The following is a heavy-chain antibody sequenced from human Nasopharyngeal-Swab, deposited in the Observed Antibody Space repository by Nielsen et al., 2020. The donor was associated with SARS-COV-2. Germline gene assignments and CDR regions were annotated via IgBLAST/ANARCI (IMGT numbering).Heavy chain of an antibody. CDR3: ARGGYYGSGSYFHYYYGMDV. CDR1: GGTFSSYA. CDR2: IIPIFGTA. V-gene: IGHV1-69*13. Sequence: SVKVSCKASGGTFSSYAISWVRQAPGQGLEWMGGIIPIFGTANYAQKFQGRVTITADESTSTAYMELSSLRSEDTGVYYCARGGYYGSGSYFHYYYGMDVWGQGTTVTVSS. D-gene: IGHD3-10*01. J-gene: IGHJ6*02.